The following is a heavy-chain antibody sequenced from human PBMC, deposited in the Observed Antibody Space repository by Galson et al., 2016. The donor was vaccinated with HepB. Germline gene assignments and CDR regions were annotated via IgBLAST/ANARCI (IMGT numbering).Heavy chain of an antibody. D-gene: IGHD2/OR15-2a*01. J-gene: IGHJ5*02. CDR2: IHYSGST. CDR3: ARHQDNSPPPNWFDP. V-gene: IGHV4-39*01. Sequence: SETLSLTCTVSGGSISSGSHYWGWIRQPPGKGPEWIGSIHYSGSTHYNSPLKSRVTLSVDTSKNHFPLTLSSVTAADTAVYFCARHQDNSPPPNWFDPWGPGTLVTVSS. CDR1: GGSISSGSHY.